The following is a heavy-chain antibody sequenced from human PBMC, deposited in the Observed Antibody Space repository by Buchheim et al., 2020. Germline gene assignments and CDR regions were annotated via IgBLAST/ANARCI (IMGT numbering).Heavy chain of an antibody. Sequence: EIQLLESGGGLVQPGGSRRLSCVASDFIFSNFAMSWVRHAPGKRLEWVASIGGHGANTFYSDAVKGRFTISRDNAQNTLILDMSSLRVEDTATYYCVKHITASGSIFDPWGQG. CDR3: VKHITASGSIFDP. CDR1: DFIFSNFA. CDR2: IGGHGANT. J-gene: IGHJ5*02. V-gene: IGHV3-23*01. D-gene: IGHD3-3*01.